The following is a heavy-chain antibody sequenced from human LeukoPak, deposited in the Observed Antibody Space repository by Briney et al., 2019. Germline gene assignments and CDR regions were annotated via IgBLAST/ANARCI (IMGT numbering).Heavy chain of an antibody. CDR1: GGSISSGGYY. J-gene: IGHJ4*02. D-gene: IGHD3-16*02. CDR2: IYYSGST. CDR3: ARVGYVWGSYREY. Sequence: SQTLSLTCTVSGGSISSGGYYWSWIRQHPGKGLEWTGYIYYSGSTYYNPSLKSRVTISVDTSKNQFSLKLSSVTAADTAVYYCARVGYVWGSYREYWGQGTLVTVSS. V-gene: IGHV4-31*03.